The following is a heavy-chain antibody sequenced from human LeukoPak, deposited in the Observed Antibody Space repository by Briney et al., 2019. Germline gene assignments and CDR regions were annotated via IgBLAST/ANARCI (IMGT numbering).Heavy chain of an antibody. V-gene: IGHV3-23*01. CDR3: TRVGYIDEGIDY. J-gene: IGHJ4*02. CDR1: GLTFSTYA. CDR2: VSGTGGRT. Sequence: PGGSLRLSCAASGLTFSTYAMSWVRQAPGKGLEWVSVVSGTGGRTYYADSVKGRFTISRDNSKNTLYLQMNSLRAEDTAIYYCTRVGYIDEGIDYWGQGTLVTVSS. D-gene: IGHD5-24*01.